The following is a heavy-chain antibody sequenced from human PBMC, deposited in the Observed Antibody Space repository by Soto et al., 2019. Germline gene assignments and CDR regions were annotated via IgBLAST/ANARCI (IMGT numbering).Heavy chain of an antibody. Sequence: SETLSLTCTVSGGSITDYSWVWIRQPAGKGLEWIGRIFSSGSTNYNPSLKGRITMSLDTSKNQFSLKLNSATETDTAVYFCSRDQGVVVTADKWFDPWGQGILVTVSS. J-gene: IGHJ5*02. D-gene: IGHD2-21*02. V-gene: IGHV4-4*07. CDR1: GGSITDYS. CDR3: SRDQGVVVTADKWFDP. CDR2: IFSSGST.